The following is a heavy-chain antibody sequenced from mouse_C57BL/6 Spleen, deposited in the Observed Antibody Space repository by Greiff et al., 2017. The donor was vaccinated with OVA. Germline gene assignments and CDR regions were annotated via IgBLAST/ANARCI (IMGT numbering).Heavy chain of an antibody. V-gene: IGHV1-26*01. CDR3: ARGGDYDPHWYFDV. J-gene: IGHJ1*03. D-gene: IGHD2-4*01. Sequence: EVKLQQSGPELVKPGASVKISCKASGYTFTDYYMNWVKQSHGKSLEWIGDINPNNGGTSYNQKFKGKATLTVDKSSSTAYMELRSLTSEDSAVYYCARGGDYDPHWYFDVWGTGTTVTVSS. CDR2: INPNNGGT. CDR1: GYTFTDYY.